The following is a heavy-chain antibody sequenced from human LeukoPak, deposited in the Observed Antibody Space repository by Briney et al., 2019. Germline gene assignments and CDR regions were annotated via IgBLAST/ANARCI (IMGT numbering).Heavy chain of an antibody. Sequence: ASVKVSCKASGYTFTGYYMHWVRQAPGQGLEWMGWINPNSGGTNYAQKVQGRVTMTRDTSISTAYMELSRLRSDDTAVYYCARPTGGYYYYYGMDVWGQGTTVTVSS. CDR3: ARPTGGYYYYYGMDV. CDR2: INPNSGGT. CDR1: GYTFTGYY. J-gene: IGHJ6*02. V-gene: IGHV1-2*02.